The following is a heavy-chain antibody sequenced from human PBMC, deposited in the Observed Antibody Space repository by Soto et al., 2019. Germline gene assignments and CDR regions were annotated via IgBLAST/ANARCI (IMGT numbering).Heavy chain of an antibody. CDR2: ISPYNGNT. CDR1: GYNLTSYG. D-gene: IGHD5-12*01. J-gene: IGHJ6*02. V-gene: IGHV1-18*01. CDR3: AREWEYSGFDDDYYHYGMDV. Sequence: ASVKVSCKASGYNLTSYGISWLRQDPGQGLEWMGWISPYNGNTNYAQKFQGRVTVTTDTSTSTAYMDLRSLRSDDTAVYYCAREWEYSGFDDDYYHYGMDVWGQGTTVTVSS.